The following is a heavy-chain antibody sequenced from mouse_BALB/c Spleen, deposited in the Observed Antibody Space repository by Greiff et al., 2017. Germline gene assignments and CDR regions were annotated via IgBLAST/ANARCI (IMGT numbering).Heavy chain of an antibody. CDR3: GRGGGNWYFDV. J-gene: IGHJ1*01. V-gene: IGHV5-9-4*01. Sequence: EVQRVESGGGLVKPGGSLKLSCAASGFTFSSYAMSWVRQSPEKRLEWVAEISSGGSYTYYPDTVTGRFTISRDNAKNTLYLEMSSLRSEDTAMYFGGRGGGNWYFDVWGAGTTVTVSS. CDR1: GFTFSSYA. CDR2: ISSGGSYT.